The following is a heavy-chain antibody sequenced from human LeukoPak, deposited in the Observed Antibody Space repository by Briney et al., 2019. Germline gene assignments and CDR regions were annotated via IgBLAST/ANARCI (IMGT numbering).Heavy chain of an antibody. V-gene: IGHV4-34*01. J-gene: IGHJ5*02. D-gene: IGHD5-18*01. CDR1: GGSFSGYY. CDR2: INQSGST. Sequence: SETLSLTCAVYGGSFSGYYWSWIRQPPGKGLEWIGEINQSGSTNYNPSLKSRVTISVDTSKNQFSLKLSSVTAADTAVYYCARGRGYSYGRCWCDPWGQGTLVTVSS. CDR3: ARGRGYSYGRCWCDP.